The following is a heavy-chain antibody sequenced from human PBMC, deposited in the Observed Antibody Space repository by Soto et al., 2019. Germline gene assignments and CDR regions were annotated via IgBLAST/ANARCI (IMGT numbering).Heavy chain of an antibody. CDR1: GYTFTRYG. CDR2: ISADNGNT. D-gene: IGHD1-26*01. J-gene: IGHJ4*02. Sequence: ASVKVSCKASGYTFTRYGITWVRQAPGQGLEWMGWISADNGNTNHAQKLQDRVTLTTDTSTTTAYMELRSLRPYDTAVYYSARKEVGATLKDVDYWGQGTLVTVSS. CDR3: ARKEVGATLKDVDY. V-gene: IGHV1-18*01.